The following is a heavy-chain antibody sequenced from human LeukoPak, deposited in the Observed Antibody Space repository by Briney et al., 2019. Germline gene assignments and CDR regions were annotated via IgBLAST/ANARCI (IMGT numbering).Heavy chain of an antibody. J-gene: IGHJ4*02. V-gene: IGHV3-7*01. Sequence: GGSLRLSCAASGFTFSNSWVSWVHQAPGKGLEWVAKIKQDGSEKYYVDSVKGRFTISRDNAKNSLYLQMSSLRAEDTAVYYCASKQWLVSDFDYWGQGTLVTVSS. D-gene: IGHD6-19*01. CDR3: ASKQWLVSDFDY. CDR1: GFTFSNSW. CDR2: IKQDGSEK.